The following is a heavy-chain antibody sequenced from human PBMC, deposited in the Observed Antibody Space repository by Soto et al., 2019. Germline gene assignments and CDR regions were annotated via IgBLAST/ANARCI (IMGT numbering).Heavy chain of an antibody. Sequence: QVQLVQSGAEVKKPGSSVKVSCKASGGTFSSYAISWVRQAPGQGLEWMGGIIPIFGTANYAQKFQGRVTITADKSTSTAYMELSSLRSEDTAVYYCAWGRSGFRVRGYYFDYWGQGTLVTVSS. CDR1: GGTFSSYA. D-gene: IGHD3-10*01. J-gene: IGHJ4*02. CDR2: IIPIFGTA. CDR3: AWGRSGFRVRGYYFDY. V-gene: IGHV1-69*06.